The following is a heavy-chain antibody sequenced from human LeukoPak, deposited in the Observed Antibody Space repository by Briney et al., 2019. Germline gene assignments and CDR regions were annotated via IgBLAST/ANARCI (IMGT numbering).Heavy chain of an antibody. CDR3: AKSSWPPLLWSNSELDY. V-gene: IGHV3-23*01. CDR1: GFSFSSYA. D-gene: IGHD2-2*01. J-gene: IGHJ4*02. CDR2: ISGSGGST. Sequence: GGSLRLSCAASGFSFSSYAMSWVRQAPGKGLEWVSAISGSGGSTYYADSVKGRFTISRDNSKNTLYLQMNSLRAEDTAVYYCAKSSWPPLLWSNSELDYWGQGTLVTVSS.